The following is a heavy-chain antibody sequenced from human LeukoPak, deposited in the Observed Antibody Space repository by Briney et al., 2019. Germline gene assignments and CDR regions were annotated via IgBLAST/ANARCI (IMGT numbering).Heavy chain of an antibody. V-gene: IGHV4-4*07. J-gene: IGHJ6*02. CDR2: IYTSGST. D-gene: IGHD6-19*01. Sequence: SEALSLTCTVSGGSISSYYWSWVRQPAGKGLEWIGRIYTSGSTNYNPSLKSRVTMSVDTSKNQFSLKLSSVTAADTAVYYCARGGIAVAGYYYYYGMDVWGQGTTVTVSS. CDR3: ARGGIAVAGYYYYYGMDV. CDR1: GGSISSYY.